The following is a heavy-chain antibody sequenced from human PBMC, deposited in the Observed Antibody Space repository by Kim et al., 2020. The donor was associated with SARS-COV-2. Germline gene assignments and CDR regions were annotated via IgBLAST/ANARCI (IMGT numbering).Heavy chain of an antibody. Sequence: VKCRFTISRDNSQNTLYLQMNSLRAEDTAVYYCARETYYYGSGSYSPFDYWGQGTLVTVSS. J-gene: IGHJ4*02. V-gene: IGHV3-30*01. D-gene: IGHD3-10*01. CDR3: ARETYYYGSGSYSPFDY.